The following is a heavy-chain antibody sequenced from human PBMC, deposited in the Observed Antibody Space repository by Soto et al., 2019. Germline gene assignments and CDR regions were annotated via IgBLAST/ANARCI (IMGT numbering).Heavy chain of an antibody. Sequence: SETLSLTLYLSGGSVSIKTLYWSWIRQPPGKRLEWSGYVYDSGTTNYIPSLKSRVTISVDLSKDQFSLRLSSVTTADTALYYCARTTAVPNTLRSRYFFDYWGQGTLVTVSS. D-gene: IGHD4-17*01. J-gene: IGHJ4*02. CDR3: ARTTAVPNTLRSRYFFDY. CDR2: VYDSGTT. V-gene: IGHV4-61*01. CDR1: GGSVSIKTLY.